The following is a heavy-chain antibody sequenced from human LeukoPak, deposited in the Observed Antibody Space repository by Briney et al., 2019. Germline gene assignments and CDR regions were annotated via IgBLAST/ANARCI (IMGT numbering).Heavy chain of an antibody. D-gene: IGHD1-7*01. CDR1: GGSISSSSYC. CDR3: ARGYNWNYFPY. V-gene: IGHV4-39*01. J-gene: IGHJ4*02. Sequence: SETLSLTCTVSGGSISSSSYCWGWIRQPPGKGLEWIGSIYYSGSTYYNPSLKSRVTISVDTSKNQFSLKLSSVTAADTAVYYCARGYNWNYFPYWGQGTLVTVSS. CDR2: IYYSGST.